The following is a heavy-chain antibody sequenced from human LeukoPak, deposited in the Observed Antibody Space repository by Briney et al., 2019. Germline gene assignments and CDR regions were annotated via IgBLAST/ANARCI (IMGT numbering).Heavy chain of an antibody. J-gene: IGHJ6*02. D-gene: IGHD2-2*01. CDR3: AKDPYCSSTSCSGGYYYYGMDV. CDR2: ISWNSGSI. Sequence: WIRQPPGKGLEWVSVISWNSGSIGYADSVKGRFTISRDNAKNSLYLQMNSLRAEDTALYYCAKDPYCSSTSCSGGYYYYGMDVWGQGTTVTVSS. V-gene: IGHV3-9*01.